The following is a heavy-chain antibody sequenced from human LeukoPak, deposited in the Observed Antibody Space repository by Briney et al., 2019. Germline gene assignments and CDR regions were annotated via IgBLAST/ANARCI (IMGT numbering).Heavy chain of an antibody. CDR2: MNPTNGDT. V-gene: IGHV1-8*01. CDR3: ATSAPAEIAVATT. D-gene: IGHD6-19*01. CDR1: GYSFTGYD. Sequence: AASVTVSCKASGYSFTGYDINWVRQAPGRGLEWMGWMNPTNGDTGYAQKFQGRLTMTRSTSIKTAYMDLSSLTSEDTAVYYCATSAPAEIAVATTWGQGTLVTVSS. J-gene: IGHJ5*02.